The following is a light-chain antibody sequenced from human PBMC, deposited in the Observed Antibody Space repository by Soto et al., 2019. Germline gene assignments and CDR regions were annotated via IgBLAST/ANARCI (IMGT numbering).Light chain of an antibody. CDR1: QGVSSSY. J-gene: IGKJ5*01. Sequence: IVLTQSPGTLSLSPGERSTLACRAIQGVSSSYLAWYQQKPGQAPRLLISDASSRATGIPDRFSGSGSGTEFTLTISSLQSEDSAVYYCQQYNTWPPITFGQGTRLEIK. V-gene: IGKV3-20*01. CDR2: DAS. CDR3: QQYNTWPPIT.